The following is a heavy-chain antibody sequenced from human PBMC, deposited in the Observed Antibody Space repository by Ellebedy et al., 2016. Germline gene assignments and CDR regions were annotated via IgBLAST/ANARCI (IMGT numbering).Heavy chain of an antibody. CDR2: ISWNSGRI. Sequence: SLKISXAASGFTFVDYAMHWVRQVPGKGLEWVSSISWNSGRIEYVQSVEGRFIISRDNAKNSLFLQMNSLRVEDAALYYCAKGVAYEHFDYWGQGTLVTVSS. J-gene: IGHJ4*02. V-gene: IGHV3-9*01. CDR1: GFTFVDYA. D-gene: IGHD5-12*01. CDR3: AKGVAYEHFDY.